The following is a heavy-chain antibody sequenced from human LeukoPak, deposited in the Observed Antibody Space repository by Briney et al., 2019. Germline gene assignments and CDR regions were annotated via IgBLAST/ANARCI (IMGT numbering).Heavy chain of an antibody. CDR3: AAGRGISRLLVDY. J-gene: IGHJ4*02. Sequence: GSLRLSCAASGFTFSSYWMSWVRQAPGKGLEWVANIKQDGSEKYYVDSVKGRFTISRDNAKNSLYLQMDSLRAEDTAVYYCAAGRGISRLLVDYWGQGTLVTVSS. V-gene: IGHV3-7*03. CDR1: GFTFSSYW. CDR2: IKQDGSEK. D-gene: IGHD2-15*01.